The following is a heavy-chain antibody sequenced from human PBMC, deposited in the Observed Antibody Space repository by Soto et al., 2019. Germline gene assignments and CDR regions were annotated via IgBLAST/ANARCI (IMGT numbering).Heavy chain of an antibody. CDR1: GFTFCSYA. D-gene: IGHD6-19*01. Sequence: GGSLRLSCAASGFTFCSYAMSWVRQAPGKGLEWVSGISGSGDSTYYADSVKGRFTISRDNSKKTVYLQMNSLRAEDTAVYYCAKGVPGIAVAGTGYFQHWGQGTLVTVS. CDR2: ISGSGDST. CDR3: AKGVPGIAVAGTGYFQH. V-gene: IGHV3-23*01. J-gene: IGHJ1*01.